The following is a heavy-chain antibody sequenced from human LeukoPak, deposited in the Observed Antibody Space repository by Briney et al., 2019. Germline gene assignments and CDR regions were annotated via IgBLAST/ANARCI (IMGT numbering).Heavy chain of an antibody. Sequence: GGSLRLSYAASRFTFNTYWMHWVRQAPGKGLVWVSRIDSDGYSTAYADSVKGRFTISRDNAKNTLYLQMNSLRAEDTAVYYCASDGTTGPTWGPDYWGQGTLVTVSS. CDR2: IDSDGYST. J-gene: IGHJ4*02. CDR3: ASDGTTGPTWGPDY. D-gene: IGHD1-1*01. V-gene: IGHV3-74*01. CDR1: RFTFNTYW.